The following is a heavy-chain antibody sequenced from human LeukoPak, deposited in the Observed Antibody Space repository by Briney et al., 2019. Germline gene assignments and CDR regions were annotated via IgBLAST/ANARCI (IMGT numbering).Heavy chain of an antibody. CDR1: GGSISSYY. J-gene: IGHJ4*02. CDR2: IYYSGST. Sequence: PSETLSLTCTVSGGSISSYYWSWIRQPPEKGLEWIGYIYYSGSTNYNPSLKSRVTISVDTSKNQFSLKLSSVTAADTAAYYCARDLGFYGDYYFDYWGQGTLVTVSS. D-gene: IGHD4-17*01. V-gene: IGHV4-59*01. CDR3: ARDLGFYGDYYFDY.